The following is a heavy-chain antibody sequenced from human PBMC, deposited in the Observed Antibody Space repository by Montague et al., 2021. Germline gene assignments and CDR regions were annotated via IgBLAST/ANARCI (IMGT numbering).Heavy chain of an antibody. D-gene: IGHD3-3*01. J-gene: IGHJ5*02. CDR2: LYYSGST. V-gene: IGHV4-61*03. CDR1: GGSLSSGSHW. Sequence: SETLSLTCTVSGGSLSSGSHWWSWIRQPPGKRLEWIGYLYYSGSTVYSPSFSTRVTLSVDTSKHHFSLRLRSVTAADTAVYYCARVFAVRHNGLCDPWGRGTLVTVSS. CDR3: ARVFAVRHNGLCDP.